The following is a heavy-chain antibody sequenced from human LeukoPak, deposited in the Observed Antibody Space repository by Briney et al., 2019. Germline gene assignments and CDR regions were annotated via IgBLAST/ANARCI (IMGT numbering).Heavy chain of an antibody. V-gene: IGHV1-3*01. Sequence: ASVKVSCKASGYTFTSYAMHWVRQAPGQRPEWMGWINAGNGNTKYFQKFQGRVTFTRDTSASTAYMELSSLRSEDTAVYYCASRHCSGGGCYFAGADPFDYWGQGTLVTVSS. D-gene: IGHD2-15*01. CDR1: GYTFTSYA. CDR3: ASRHCSGGGCYFAGADPFDY. CDR2: INAGNGNT. J-gene: IGHJ4*02.